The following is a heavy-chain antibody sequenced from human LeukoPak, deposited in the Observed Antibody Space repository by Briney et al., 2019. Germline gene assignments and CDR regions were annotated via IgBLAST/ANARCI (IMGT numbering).Heavy chain of an antibody. D-gene: IGHD6-25*01. Sequence: GGSLRLSCAASGFTFSSYTMNWVRQTPGKGLAWASNIGTSSTPIYYADSVKGRFTISRDNAKNSLYLQMNSLRADDTAVYYCARFAAGGSHYYYMDVWGKGTTVTVSS. CDR1: GFTFSSYT. J-gene: IGHJ6*03. V-gene: IGHV3-48*01. CDR3: ARFAAGGSHYYYMDV. CDR2: IGTSSTPI.